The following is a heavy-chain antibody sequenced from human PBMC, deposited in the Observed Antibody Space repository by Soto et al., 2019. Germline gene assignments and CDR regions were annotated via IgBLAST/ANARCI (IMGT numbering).Heavy chain of an antibody. J-gene: IGHJ4*02. D-gene: IGHD2-15*01. Sequence: XSVKVSCKASGYSFTSYDINWVRQATGQGLEWMGWMNPNSGNTGYAQKFQGRVTMTRNTSISTAYMELSSLRSEDTAVYYCARTFLYCSGGSCSDYWGQGTLVTVSS. CDR3: ARTFLYCSGGSCSDY. V-gene: IGHV1-8*01. CDR2: MNPNSGNT. CDR1: GYSFTSYD.